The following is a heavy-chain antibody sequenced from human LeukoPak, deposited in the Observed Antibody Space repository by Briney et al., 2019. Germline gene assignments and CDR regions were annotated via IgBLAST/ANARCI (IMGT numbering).Heavy chain of an antibody. CDR3: AKVLQWLVPPFDY. CDR1: GISVSNDY. D-gene: IGHD6-19*01. J-gene: IGHJ4*02. V-gene: IGHV3-23*01. CDR2: ISGSGGST. Sequence: PGGSLRLSCAASGISVSNDYMSWVRQAPGKGLEWVSAISGSGGSTYYADSVKGRFTISRDNSKNTLYLQMNSLRAEDTAVYYCAKVLQWLVPPFDYWGQGTLVTVSS.